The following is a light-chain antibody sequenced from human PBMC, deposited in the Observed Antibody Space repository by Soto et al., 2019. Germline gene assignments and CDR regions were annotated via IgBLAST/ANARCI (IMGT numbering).Light chain of an antibody. CDR2: KAS. V-gene: IGKV1-5*03. J-gene: IGKJ4*01. CDR1: QSISSW. Sequence: DIQMTQSPSTLSASVGDRVTITCRASQSISSWLAWYQQKPGTAPKFLIYKASSLESGVPARFSGSGSGTDFTLTINSLQPDDFATYYCQQYDDYPLTFGGGTKVEIK. CDR3: QQYDDYPLT.